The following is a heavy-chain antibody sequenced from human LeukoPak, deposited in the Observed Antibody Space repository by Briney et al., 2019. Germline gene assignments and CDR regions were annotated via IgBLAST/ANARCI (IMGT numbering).Heavy chain of an antibody. CDR1: GFTFSSYA. Sequence: GGSLRLSCAASGFTFSSYAMSWGRQAPGKGLEWVSAISGSGGSTYYADSVKGRFTISRENAENTVYLQMDSLRAEDTAVYYCVRDLILTWTPGDDFDHWGQGTLVTVSS. D-gene: IGHD3-16*01. J-gene: IGHJ4*02. CDR3: VRDLILTWTPGDDFDH. V-gene: IGHV3-23*01. CDR2: ISGSGGST.